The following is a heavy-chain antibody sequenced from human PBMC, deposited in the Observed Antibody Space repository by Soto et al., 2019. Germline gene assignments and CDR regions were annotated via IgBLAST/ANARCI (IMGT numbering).Heavy chain of an antibody. CDR1: GYTFTGYY. CDR3: ARERVVPAANYYCMDL. Sequence: ASVKVSCKASGYTFTGYYMHWVRQAPGQGLEWMGWINPNSGGTNYAQKFQGRVTMTRDTSISTAYMELSRLRSDDTAVYYSARERVVPAANYYCMDLLGKVTT. V-gene: IGHV1-2*02. CDR2: INPNSGGT. J-gene: IGHJ6*04. D-gene: IGHD2-2*01.